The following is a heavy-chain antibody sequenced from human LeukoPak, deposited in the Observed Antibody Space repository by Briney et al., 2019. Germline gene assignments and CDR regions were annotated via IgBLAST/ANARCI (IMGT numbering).Heavy chain of an antibody. CDR2: IVVGSGNT. Sequence: SVTVSCKASGFTFTRSAVQWVRQARGQRLEWIGWIVVGSGNTNYAQKFQERVTITRDMSTSTAYMELSSLRSEDTAVYYCAADQGGAFDIWGQGTMVTVSS. V-gene: IGHV1-58*01. J-gene: IGHJ3*02. CDR1: GFTFTRSA. CDR3: AADQGGAFDI. D-gene: IGHD3-16*01.